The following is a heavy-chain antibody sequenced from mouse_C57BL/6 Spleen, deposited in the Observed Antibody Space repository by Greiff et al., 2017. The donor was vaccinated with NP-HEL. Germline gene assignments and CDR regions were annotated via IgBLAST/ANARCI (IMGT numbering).Heavy chain of an antibody. CDR2: ISSGSSTI. CDR1: GFTFSDYG. CDR3: ASLDSSGYYFDY. J-gene: IGHJ2*01. Sequence: DVHLVESGGGLVKPGGSLKLSCAASGFTFSDYGMHWVRQAPEKGLEWVAYISSGSSTIYYADTVKGRFTISRDNAKNTLFLQMTSLRSEDTAMYYCASLDSSGYYFDYWGQGTTLTVSS. V-gene: IGHV5-17*01. D-gene: IGHD3-2*02.